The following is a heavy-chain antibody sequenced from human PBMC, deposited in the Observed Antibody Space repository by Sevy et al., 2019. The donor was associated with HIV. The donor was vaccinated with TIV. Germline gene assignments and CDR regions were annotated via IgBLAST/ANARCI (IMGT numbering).Heavy chain of an antibody. CDR2: VSYDGSSK. Sequence: GGSLRLSCVGSGFTFRNFGVHWLRQAPGKGLEWLSVVSYDGSSKYYVDSVKGRFIVSRDNSKNTLYLQMNSLRTEDTAVYYCVRGGSGDYYCYGVDVWGQGTTVTVSS. J-gene: IGHJ6*01. CDR1: GFTFRNFG. D-gene: IGHD3-10*01. V-gene: IGHV3-30*03. CDR3: VRGGSGDYYCYGVDV.